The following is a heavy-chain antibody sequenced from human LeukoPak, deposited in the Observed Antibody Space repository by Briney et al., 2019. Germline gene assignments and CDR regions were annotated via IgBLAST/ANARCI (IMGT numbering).Heavy chain of an antibody. CDR2: IYRSGST. J-gene: IGHJ4*02. V-gene: IGHV4-34*01. D-gene: IGHD3-3*01. CDR3: ARRPSYDFWSGYLTYYFDY. Sequence: SETLSLTCAVYGGSFSGYYWSWIRQPPGRGLEWIGSIYRSGSTYYNPSLKSRVTISVDTSKNQFSLTLSSVTAADTAVYYCARRPSYDFWSGYLTYYFDYWGQGTLVTVSS. CDR1: GGSFSGYY.